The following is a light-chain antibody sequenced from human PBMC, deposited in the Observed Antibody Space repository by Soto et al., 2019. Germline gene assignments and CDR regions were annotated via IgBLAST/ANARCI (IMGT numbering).Light chain of an antibody. CDR1: QTISSW. V-gene: IGKV1-5*03. J-gene: IGKJ4*01. CDR2: KAS. Sequence: DIQMTQSPSTLSGSVGDRVTITCRASQTISSWLAWYQQKPGKAPKLLIYKASTLKSGVPSRFSGSGSGTEFTLTISSLQPDDFATYYCQQYHSLPLTFGGGTKVEVK. CDR3: QQYHSLPLT.